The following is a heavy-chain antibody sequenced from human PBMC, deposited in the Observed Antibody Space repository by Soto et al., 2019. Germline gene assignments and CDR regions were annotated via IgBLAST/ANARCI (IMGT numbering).Heavy chain of an antibody. V-gene: IGHV3-21*06. CDR3: ARESEDLTSNFDY. Sequence: PWWSLRLSCSASVFTFTSYSMNWVRQAPGKGLEWVSSISGTTNYIYYGDSMKGRFTISRDNAKNSLYLEMNSLGAEDTAVYYCARESEDLTSNFDYWGQGTLVTVSS. J-gene: IGHJ4*02. CDR2: ISGTTNYI. CDR1: VFTFTSYS.